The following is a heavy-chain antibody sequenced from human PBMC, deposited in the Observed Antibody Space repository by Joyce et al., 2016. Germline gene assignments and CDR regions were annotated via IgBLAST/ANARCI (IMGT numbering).Heavy chain of an antibody. CDR1: GFIFGDYA. D-gene: IGHD2-15*01. Sequence: EVQLVESGGGLVKPGRSLRLSGTSSGFIFGDYAMNWFRQDPGKGVGWVGVIRSKAYGGTTDYAASVKGRFTISRDDSKSIAYLQMNSLKTEDTAVYYCTRIGDCSGGSCYEGWFDPWGQGTLVTVSS. CDR2: IRSKAYGGTT. V-gene: IGHV3-49*05. J-gene: IGHJ5*02. CDR3: TRIGDCSGGSCYEGWFDP.